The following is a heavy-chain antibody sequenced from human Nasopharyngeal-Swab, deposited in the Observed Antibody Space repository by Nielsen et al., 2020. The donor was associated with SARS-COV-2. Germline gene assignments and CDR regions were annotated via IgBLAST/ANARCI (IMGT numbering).Heavy chain of an antibody. V-gene: IGHV4-39*07. J-gene: IGHJ4*02. D-gene: IGHD3-16*02. CDR2: IYYSGST. Sequence: WIRQPPGKGLEWIGSIYYSGSTYYNPSLKSRVTISVDTSKNQFSPKLSSVTAADTAVYYCARVGYQLPGGVIVKGPFDYWGQGTLVTVSS. CDR3: ARVGYQLPGGVIVKGPFDY.